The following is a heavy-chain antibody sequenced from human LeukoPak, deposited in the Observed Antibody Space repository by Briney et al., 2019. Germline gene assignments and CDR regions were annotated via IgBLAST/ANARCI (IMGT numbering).Heavy chain of an antibody. CDR1: GYSFTSYW. D-gene: IGHD4-11*01. V-gene: IGHV5-10-1*01. J-gene: IGHJ6*02. CDR2: IDPSDSYT. CDR3: ARRPIYSNYRYYYYGMDV. Sequence: GESLKISCKGSGYSFTSYWISWVRQMPGKGLEWMGRIDPSDSYTNYSPSFQGHVTISADESISTAYLQWSSLKASDTAMYYCARRPIYSNYRYYYYGMDVWGQGTTVTVSS.